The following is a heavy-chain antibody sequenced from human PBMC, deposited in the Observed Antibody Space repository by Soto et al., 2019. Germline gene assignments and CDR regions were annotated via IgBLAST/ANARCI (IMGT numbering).Heavy chain of an antibody. CDR2: TQNSGST. CDR1: GGSISSYY. D-gene: IGHD1-26*01. Sequence: SETLSLTCSVSGGSISSYYWNWIRQPPGKGLEWIGYTQNSGSTNYHPSLKSRVTISVDTSKNQFPLKLSSVTAADTAVYYCARGSGSYFLFDSWGQGTLVT. CDR3: ARGSGSYFLFDS. J-gene: IGHJ4*02. V-gene: IGHV4-59*12.